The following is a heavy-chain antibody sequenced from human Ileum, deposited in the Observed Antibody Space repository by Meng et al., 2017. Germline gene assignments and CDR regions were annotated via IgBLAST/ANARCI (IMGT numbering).Heavy chain of an antibody. CDR3: ASESPNSSGAHED. V-gene: IGHV1-69*02. J-gene: IGHJ4*02. D-gene: IGHD3-22*01. CDR2: IIPVLGVA. Sequence: VQLVQSGAEVKKPGSSLKVSCKASGGTFYSYTISWVRQAPGQGLEWMGSIIPVLGVAKHAQKFQGRVTIIADKSTSTSHMELSNLRSEDTGVYYCASESPNSSGAHEDWGQGTLVTVSS. CDR1: GGTFYSYT.